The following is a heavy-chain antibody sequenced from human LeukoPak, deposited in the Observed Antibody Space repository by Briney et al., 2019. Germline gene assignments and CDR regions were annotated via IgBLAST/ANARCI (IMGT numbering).Heavy chain of an antibody. J-gene: IGHJ2*01. CDR3: AGGDSSGWYFDL. CDR1: GCTFNDHG. Sequence: GGSLRLSCAAPGCTFNDHGRGWVRRVPGKGQEWVPGINWNGGSTGYGDSVKGRFTISRDNAKNSLYLQMNSLRVEDTALYYGAGGDSSGWYFDLWGRGTLVTVSS. CDR2: INWNGGST. V-gene: IGHV3-20*04. D-gene: IGHD3-22*01.